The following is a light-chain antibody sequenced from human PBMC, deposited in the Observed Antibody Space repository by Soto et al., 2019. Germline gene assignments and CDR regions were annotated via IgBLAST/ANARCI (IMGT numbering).Light chain of an antibody. Sequence: EIVLTQSPATLSVSPGERATLSCRAGQSVRSNVAWYQQKPGQAPSLLIYGASTRATGVPARFSGSGSGTDFTLTINSLEPEDFAVYYCQQRSNWLFTFGPGTKVDIK. V-gene: IGKV3-11*01. CDR3: QQRSNWLFT. J-gene: IGKJ3*01. CDR1: QSVRSN. CDR2: GAS.